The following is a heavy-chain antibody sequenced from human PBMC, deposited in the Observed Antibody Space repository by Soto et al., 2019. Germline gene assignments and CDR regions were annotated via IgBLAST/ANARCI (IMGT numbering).Heavy chain of an antibody. D-gene: IGHD6-13*01. Sequence: QVHLQQWGAGLLKPSETLSLTCAVYGVSFSGYYWTWIRQPPGKGLEWIGEINHSGSTNYNPSLKSRVTISVDTSKTQFSPKLSSVTAADTAVYYCERGGSSWYSPTPFDPWGQGTLVTVSS. V-gene: IGHV4-34*01. CDR1: GVSFSGYY. CDR3: ERGGSSWYSPTPFDP. J-gene: IGHJ5*02. CDR2: INHSGST.